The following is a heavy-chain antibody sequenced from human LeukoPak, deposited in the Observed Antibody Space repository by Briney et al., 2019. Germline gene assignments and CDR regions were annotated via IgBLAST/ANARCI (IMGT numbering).Heavy chain of an antibody. CDR2: IYHSGSI. Sequence: SETLSLTCNVSGYSISSDYYWGWIRQPPGKGLEWIGSIYHSGSIYYNPSLTSRVTMSVDTSKNQFSLKLSSVTAADTAVYYCASLAVVVVAGVNDAFDIWGQGTMVTVSS. D-gene: IGHD2-15*01. CDR3: ASLAVVVVAGVNDAFDI. J-gene: IGHJ3*02. CDR1: GYSISSDYY. V-gene: IGHV4-38-2*02.